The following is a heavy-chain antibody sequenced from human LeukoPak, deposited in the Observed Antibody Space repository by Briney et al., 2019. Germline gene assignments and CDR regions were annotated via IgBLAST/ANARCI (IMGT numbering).Heavy chain of an antibody. Sequence: GASVKVSCKASGYTFTGYYMHWVRPAPGQGLEWMGWINPNSGGTNYAQKFQGRVTMTRDTSISTAYMELSRLRSDDTAVYYYPRDFAIQYVCVYWGQGTLVTVSS. V-gene: IGHV1-2*02. J-gene: IGHJ4*02. CDR1: GYTFTGYY. CDR2: INPNSGGT. CDR3: PRDFAIQYVCVY. D-gene: IGHD2-21*01.